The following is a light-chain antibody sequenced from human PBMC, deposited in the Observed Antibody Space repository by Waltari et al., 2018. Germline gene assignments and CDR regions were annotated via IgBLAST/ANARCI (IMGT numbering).Light chain of an antibody. V-gene: IGLV2-23*02. Sequence: QSGLTQPASVSGSPGQSITMSCTGTSSDVGNYDLVSWYQQYPGKAPYPMVYEVTRRSSGVSDRCSGSKSGNTASLTIFGLQSEDEADYYCCSYAGLGIYVFGTGTKVTVL. J-gene: IGLJ1*01. CDR3: CSYAGLGIYV. CDR2: EVT. CDR1: SSDVGNYDL.